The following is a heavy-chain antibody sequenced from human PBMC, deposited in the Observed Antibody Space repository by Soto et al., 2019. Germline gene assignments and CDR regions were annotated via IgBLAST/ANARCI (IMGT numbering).Heavy chain of an antibody. D-gene: IGHD6-19*01. CDR1: GFTFSSYG. CDR2: ISYDGSNK. Sequence: PVGSLRLSCAASGFTFSSYGMHWVRQAPGKGLEWVAVISYDGSNKYYADSVKGRFTISRDNSKNTLYLQMNSLRAEDTAVYYCAKDRGSGYSSGWLDYWGQGTLVTVSS. CDR3: AKDRGSGYSSGWLDY. V-gene: IGHV3-30*18. J-gene: IGHJ4*02.